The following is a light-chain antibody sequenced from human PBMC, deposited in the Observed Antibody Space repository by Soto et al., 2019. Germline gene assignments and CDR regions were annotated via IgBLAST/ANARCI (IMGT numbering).Light chain of an antibody. CDR2: EGS. J-gene: IGLJ1*01. Sequence: QSALTQPASVSGSPGQSITISCTGTSSDVGSYNLVSWYQQHPGKAPKLMIYEGSKRPSGVSNRFSGSKSGNTASLTISGLQADDEADYYCCSYAGSSTFVYVFGTGTKVTVL. V-gene: IGLV2-23*03. CDR3: CSYAGSSTFVYV. CDR1: SSDVGSYNL.